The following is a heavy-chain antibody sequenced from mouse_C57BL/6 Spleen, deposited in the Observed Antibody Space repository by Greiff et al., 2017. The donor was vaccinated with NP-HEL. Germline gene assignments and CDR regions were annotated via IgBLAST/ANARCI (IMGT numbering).Heavy chain of an antibody. Sequence: EVQGVESGEGLVKPGGSLKLSCAASGFTFSSYAMSWVRQTPEKRLEWVAYISSGGDYIYYADTVKGRFTISRDNARNTLYLQMSSLKSEDTAMYYCTKEGGNYYGSSNAMDYWGQGTSVTVSS. V-gene: IGHV5-9-1*02. CDR1: GFTFSSYA. J-gene: IGHJ4*01. CDR2: ISSGGDYI. CDR3: TKEGGNYYGSSNAMDY. D-gene: IGHD1-1*01.